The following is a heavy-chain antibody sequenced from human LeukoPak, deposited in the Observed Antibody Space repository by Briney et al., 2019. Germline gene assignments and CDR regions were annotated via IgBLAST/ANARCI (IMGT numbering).Heavy chain of an antibody. CDR1: GYTFTSYG. CDR3: ARVVVVPAAIPPYYYYYMDV. D-gene: IGHD2-2*02. CDR2: ISAYNGNT. J-gene: IGHJ6*03. Sequence: ASVKVSCKASGYTFTSYGISWVRQAPGQGLEWMGWISAYNGNTNYAQKLQGRVTMTTDTSMSTAYMELRSLRSDDTAVYYCARVVVVPAAIPPYYYYYMDVWGKGTTVTVSS. V-gene: IGHV1-18*01.